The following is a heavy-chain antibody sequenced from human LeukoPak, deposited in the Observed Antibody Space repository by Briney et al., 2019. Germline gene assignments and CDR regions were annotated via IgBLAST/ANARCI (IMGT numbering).Heavy chain of an antibody. J-gene: IGHJ4*02. CDR3: ARVYDSTGYYLDD. CDR1: GGSISSYD. V-gene: IGHV4-4*07. Sequence: SETLSLTCTVSGGSISSYDWSWIRQPAGNGLDWIGCIYSSGNTNYNPSLESRVTMSVDTSKNQFSLKLTSVTAADTAVYYCARVYDSTGYYLDDWGQGTPVTVSS. D-gene: IGHD3-22*01. CDR2: IYSSGNT.